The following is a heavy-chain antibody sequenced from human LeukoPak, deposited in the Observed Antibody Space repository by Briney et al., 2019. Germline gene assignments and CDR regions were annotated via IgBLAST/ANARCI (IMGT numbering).Heavy chain of an antibody. D-gene: IGHD5-18*01. CDR3: ARVGYSYDY. V-gene: IGHV1-3*01. Sequence: PGGSLRLSCAASGFTFSSYAMHWVRQAPGQRLEWMGWINAGNGNTKYSQKFQGRVTITRDTSASTAYMELSSLRSEDTAVYYCARVGYSYDYWGQGTLVTVSS. J-gene: IGHJ4*02. CDR1: GFTFSSYA. CDR2: INAGNGNT.